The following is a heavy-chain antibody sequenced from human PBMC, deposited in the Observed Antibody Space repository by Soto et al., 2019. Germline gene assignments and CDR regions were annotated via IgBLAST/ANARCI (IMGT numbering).Heavy chain of an antibody. CDR3: ARGRYKGYSGYGLPRFDY. Sequence: PGGSLRLSCSVSGLIFSDYAMHWVRKDPGKGLEWVANIRQDGSETYYADSVRDRFTISRDTSKNQFSLKLSSVTAADTAVYYCARGRYKGYSGYGLPRFDYWGQGTLVTVSS. J-gene: IGHJ4*02. D-gene: IGHD5-12*01. CDR2: IRQDGSET. CDR1: GLIFSDYA. V-gene: IGHV3-7*02.